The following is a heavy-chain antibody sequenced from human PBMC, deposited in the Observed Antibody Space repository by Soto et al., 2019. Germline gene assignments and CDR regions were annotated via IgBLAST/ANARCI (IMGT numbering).Heavy chain of an antibody. CDR2: IYHGGST. D-gene: IGHD2-8*01. J-gene: IGHJ5*02. CDR3: AGVLMVYAINGFGWFDP. CDR1: GGSISSSNW. Sequence: SETLSLTCAVSGGSISSSNWWSWVRQPPGKGLEWIGEIYHGGSTNYNPSLKSRVTISVDKSKNQFSLKLSSVTAADTAVYYCAGVLMVYAINGFGWFDPWGQGTLVTVSS. V-gene: IGHV4-4*02.